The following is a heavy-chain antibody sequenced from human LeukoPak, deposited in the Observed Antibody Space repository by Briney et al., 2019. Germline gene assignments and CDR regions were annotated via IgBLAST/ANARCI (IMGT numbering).Heavy chain of an antibody. CDR2: INWNGGST. CDR3: ARDMGSGSPFDY. V-gene: IGHV3-20*01. D-gene: IGHD3-10*01. CDR1: GFTFDDYG. Sequence: GGSLRLSCAASGFTFDDYGMSWVRQAPGKGLEWVSGINWNGGSTGYADSVKGRFTISRDNAKNSLYLQMNSLRAEDTALYHCARDMGSGSPFDYWGQGTLVTVSS. J-gene: IGHJ4*02.